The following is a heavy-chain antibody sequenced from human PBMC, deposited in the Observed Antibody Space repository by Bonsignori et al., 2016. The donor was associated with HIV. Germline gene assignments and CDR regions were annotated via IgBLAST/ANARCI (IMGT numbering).Heavy chain of an antibody. CDR2: IYYSGST. CDR3: ARRRDDFWSGYWGYWFDP. D-gene: IGHD3-3*01. J-gene: IGHJ5*02. V-gene: IGHV4-39*01. CDR1: GGSISSSSYY. Sequence: QLQLQESGPGLVKPSETLSLTCTVSGGSISSSSYYWGWIRQPPGKGLECIGSIYYSGSTYYNPSLKSRVTISVDTSKNQFSLKLSSVTAADTAVYYCARRRDDFWSGYWGYWFDPWGQGTLVTVSS.